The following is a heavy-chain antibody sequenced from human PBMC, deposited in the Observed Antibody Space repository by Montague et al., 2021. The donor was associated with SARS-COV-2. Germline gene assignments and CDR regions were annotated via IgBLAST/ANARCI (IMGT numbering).Heavy chain of an antibody. CDR3: ARVGSGSGWYRHAFDI. V-gene: IGHV3-66*02. CDR2: IYSGGST. Sequence: SLRLSCAASGFTVSSNYMSWVRQAPGKGLEWVSVIYSGGSTYYADSVKGRFTISRDNSKNTLYLQMNSLRAEDTAVYYCARVGSGSGWYRHAFDIWGQGTMVTVSS. D-gene: IGHD6-19*01. J-gene: IGHJ3*02. CDR1: GFTVSSNY.